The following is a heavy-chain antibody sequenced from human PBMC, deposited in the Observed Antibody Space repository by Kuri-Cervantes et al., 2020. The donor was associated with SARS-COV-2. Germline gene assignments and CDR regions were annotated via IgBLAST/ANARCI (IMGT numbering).Heavy chain of an antibody. CDR3: ARGYYSHFDY. J-gene: IGHJ4*02. CDR1: GYTFTGYY. V-gene: IGHV1-2*04. D-gene: IGHD1-26*01. CDR2: INPNSGGT. Sequence: ASVKVSCKASGYTFTGYYTHWVRQAPGQGLEWMGWINPNSGGTNYAQKFQGWVTMTRDTSISTVYMELSRLRSDDTAVYYCARGYYSHFDYWGQGTLVTVSS.